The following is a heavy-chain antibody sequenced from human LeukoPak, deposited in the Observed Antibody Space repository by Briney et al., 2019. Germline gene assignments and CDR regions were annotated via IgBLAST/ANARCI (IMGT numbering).Heavy chain of an antibody. V-gene: IGHV3-21*06. D-gene: IGHD3-10*01. CDR1: GFTFSYFS. CDR2: IGSGRNYI. Sequence: PGGSLRLPCAASGFTFSYFSMNWVRQAPGRGLEWVSGIGSGRNYINYADSVKGRFTISRDNAKSSLHLQMNSLRAEDTAVYYCARDSFGDYIDFWGQGTQVTVSS. CDR3: ARDSFGDYIDF. J-gene: IGHJ4*02.